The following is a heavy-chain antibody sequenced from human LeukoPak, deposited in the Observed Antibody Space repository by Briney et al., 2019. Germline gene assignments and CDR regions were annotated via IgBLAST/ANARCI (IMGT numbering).Heavy chain of an antibody. D-gene: IGHD3-22*01. CDR3: ARYVDYFDRKNYYNMDV. J-gene: IGHJ6*03. V-gene: IGHV4-39*01. CDR1: CDSISNSNYD. CDR2: VYYIGTT. Sequence: KPSETLSLTCTVSCDSISNSNYDWGWVRQPPGNGLEWIGIVYYIGTTYYHPSVKIRLAISLDISKNQCSLNLRSVTATDTAVYYCARYVDYFDRKNYYNMDVWGKGTSVTISS.